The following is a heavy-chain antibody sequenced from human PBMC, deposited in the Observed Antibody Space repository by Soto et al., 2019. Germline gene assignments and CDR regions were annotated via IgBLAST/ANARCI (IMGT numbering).Heavy chain of an antibody. CDR3: ARESFSASPNFFDY. V-gene: IGHV3-48*03. D-gene: IGHD3-16*01. Sequence: GGSLRLSCAVSGFSFTNYEMNWVRQAPGKGLEWIAYIGLSGDTIYYADSVKGRFTISRDHAKNPLELQMNSLRADDTALYYCARESFSASPNFFDYWGRGTQVTVSS. CDR2: IGLSGDTI. J-gene: IGHJ4*02. CDR1: GFSFTNYE.